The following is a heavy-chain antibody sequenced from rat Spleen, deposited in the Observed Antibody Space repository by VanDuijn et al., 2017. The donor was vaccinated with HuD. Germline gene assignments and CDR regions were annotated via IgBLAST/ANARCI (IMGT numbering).Heavy chain of an antibody. D-gene: IGHD4-2*01. V-gene: IGHV5-31*01. J-gene: IGHJ1*01. CDR1: GFIFNNYW. Sequence: EVQLVESGGGLVQPGRSLKLSCEASGFIFNNYWMTWIRQAPGKGLEWVASITSTGDNTYYRDSVKGRFTISRDNAKSTLYLQMDSLRSEDTATYYCTTVVGDSYWYFDFWGPGTMVTVSS. CDR2: ITSTGDNT. CDR3: TTVVGDSYWYFDF.